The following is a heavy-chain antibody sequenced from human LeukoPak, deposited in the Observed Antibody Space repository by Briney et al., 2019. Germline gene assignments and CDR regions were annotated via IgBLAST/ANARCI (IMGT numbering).Heavy chain of an antibody. V-gene: IGHV4-4*07. Sequence: SGTLSLTGSVSRGYISRYYRSWIRQRARAGLEGIGRIYTSGSPHYNPSLKSRVTMSVDTSKNQFSLKLSSVTAADTAVYYCARVGVDSSAIDYWGQGTLVTVSS. J-gene: IGHJ4*02. CDR2: IYTSGSP. CDR1: RGYISRYY. D-gene: IGHD3-22*01. CDR3: ARVGVDSSAIDY.